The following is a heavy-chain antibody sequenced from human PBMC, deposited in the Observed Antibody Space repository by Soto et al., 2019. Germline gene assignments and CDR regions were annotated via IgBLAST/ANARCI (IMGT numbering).Heavy chain of an antibody. CDR2: ISWNSGNI. J-gene: IGHJ6*03. V-gene: IGHV3-9*01. CDR1: GFTFDDYA. Sequence: EVQLVESGGGLVQPGRSLRLSCAASGFTFDDYAMHWVRQVPGKGLEWVSGISWNSGNIGYADSVKGRFTISRDNAKNSLYLQMNSLRVEDTALYYCAKDTYSSSSYYMDVWGKGTTVTVSS. CDR3: AKDTYSSSSYYMDV. D-gene: IGHD6-6*01.